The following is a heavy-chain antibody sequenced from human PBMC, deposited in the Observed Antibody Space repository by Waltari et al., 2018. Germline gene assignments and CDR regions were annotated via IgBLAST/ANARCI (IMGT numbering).Heavy chain of an antibody. CDR1: GFTFSSYA. Sequence: GFTFSSYAMHWVRQAPGKGLEWVAVISYDGSNKYYADSVKGRFTISRDNSKNTLYLQMNSLRAEDTAVYYCAREASEIVPAAIGYYYGMDVWGQGTTVTVSS. D-gene: IGHD2-2*01. J-gene: IGHJ6*02. V-gene: IGHV3-30*01. CDR3: AREASEIVPAAIGYYYGMDV. CDR2: ISYDGSNK.